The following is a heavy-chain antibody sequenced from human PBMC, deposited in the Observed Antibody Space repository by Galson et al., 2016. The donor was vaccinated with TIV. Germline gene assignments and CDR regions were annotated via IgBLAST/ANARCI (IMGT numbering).Heavy chain of an antibody. Sequence: SLRLSCAASGFTFSDYYTNWIRQAPGKGLEWVSYISTGGGTVFYADSVQGRFTISRDNARNSLYLQMDSLRAGDTAIYFCARAKTMRLADYYFGMDVWGRGTLVTVSS. CDR1: GFTFSDYY. CDR3: ARAKTMRLADYYFGMDV. J-gene: IGHJ6*02. V-gene: IGHV3-11*01. CDR2: ISTGGGTV. D-gene: IGHD3-22*01.